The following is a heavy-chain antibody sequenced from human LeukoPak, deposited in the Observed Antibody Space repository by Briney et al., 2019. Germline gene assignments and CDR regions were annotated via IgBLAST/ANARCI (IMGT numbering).Heavy chain of an antibody. CDR3: ARYSGYCSSTSCYPSFFDY. D-gene: IGHD2-2*01. V-gene: IGHV5-51*01. CDR1: GYSFTSYW. Sequence: GESLKISSKASGYSFTSYWIGWVRQMPGKGLEWMGIIYPGDSDTSYSPSFQGQVTISADKSISTASLQLSRLKASDTAMYYCARYSGYCSSTSCYPSFFDYWGQGTLVTVSS. CDR2: IYPGDSDT. J-gene: IGHJ4*02.